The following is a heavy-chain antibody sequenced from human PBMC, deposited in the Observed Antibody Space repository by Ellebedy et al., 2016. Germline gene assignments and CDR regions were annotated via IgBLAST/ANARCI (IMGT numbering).Heavy chain of an antibody. Sequence: GESLKISCAASGFTFSNYAMNWVRQAPGKGLEWVSGISGGGSSTYYADSVKGRFTILRDNSKNTLYLQMNSLRAEDTAIYYCAKSPHDYYYYGMAVWGQGTTVTVSS. V-gene: IGHV3-23*01. J-gene: IGHJ6*02. CDR1: GFTFSNYA. CDR3: AKSPHDYYYYGMAV. CDR2: ISGGGSST.